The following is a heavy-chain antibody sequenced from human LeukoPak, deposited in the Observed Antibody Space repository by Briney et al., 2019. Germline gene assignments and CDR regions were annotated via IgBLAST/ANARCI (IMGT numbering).Heavy chain of an antibody. Sequence: GGSLRLSCAASGFTFSSYAMHWVRQAPGKGLEWVAVISYDGSNKYYADSVKGRFTISRDNAKNSLYLQMNSLRAEDTAVYYCARDGRHYYYYMDVWGKGTTVTVSS. D-gene: IGHD6-6*01. CDR1: GFTFSSYA. CDR2: ISYDGSNK. CDR3: ARDGRHYYYYMDV. V-gene: IGHV3-30-3*01. J-gene: IGHJ6*03.